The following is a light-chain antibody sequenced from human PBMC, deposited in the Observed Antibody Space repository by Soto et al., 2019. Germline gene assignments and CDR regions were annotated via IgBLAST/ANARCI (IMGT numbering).Light chain of an antibody. V-gene: IGKV1-12*01. CDR3: QQADTFPIT. Sequence: MTQSPSSLSASVRDSVTITCRASQGISRSLAWYQQKPGKAPKLLIYAASSLQSGVPSRFSGSGFGTDFTLTISSLQPEDSAIYYCQQADTFPITFGQGTRLEIK. J-gene: IGKJ5*01. CDR2: AAS. CDR1: QGISRS.